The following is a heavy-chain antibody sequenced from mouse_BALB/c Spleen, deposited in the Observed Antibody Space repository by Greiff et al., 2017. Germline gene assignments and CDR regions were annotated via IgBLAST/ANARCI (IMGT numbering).Heavy chain of an antibody. CDR2: INPGSGGT. V-gene: IGHV1-83*01. CDR3: ARGRSYYFDY. Sequence: LVESGPELVKPGASVKMSCKASGYTFTSYVMHWVKQKPGQGLEWIGVINPGSGGTNYNEKFKGKATLTADKSSSTAYMQLSSLTSDDSAVYFCARGRSYYFDYWGQGTTLTVSS. CDR1: GYTFTSYV. D-gene: IGHD1-1*01. J-gene: IGHJ2*01.